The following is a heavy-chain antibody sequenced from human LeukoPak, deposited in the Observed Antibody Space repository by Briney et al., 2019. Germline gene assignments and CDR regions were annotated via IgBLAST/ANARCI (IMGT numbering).Heavy chain of an antibody. CDR3: ARGARAGYNLEPFDY. J-gene: IGHJ4*02. V-gene: IGHV4-59*08. CDR1: GGPMSSYY. Sequence: EPSETLSLTCTVSGGPMSSYYWSWIRQPPGKGLEWIGYIYYSGSTKYNPSLKSRVTISVDTSKNQFSLKLSSVTAADTAVYYCARGARAGYNLEPFDYWGQGTLVTVSS. D-gene: IGHD5-24*01. CDR2: IYYSGST.